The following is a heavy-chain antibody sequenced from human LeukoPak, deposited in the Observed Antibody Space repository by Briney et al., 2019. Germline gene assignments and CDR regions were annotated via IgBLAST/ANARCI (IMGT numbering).Heavy chain of an antibody. CDR3: ARGYSSSWLYYYGMDV. CDR1: GGSFSGYY. V-gene: IGHV4-34*01. CDR2: INHSGST. Sequence: SETLSLTCAVYGGSFSGYYWSWIRQPPGKGLEWIGEINHSGSTNYNPSLKSRVTISVDTSKNQFSLKLSSVTAADTAVYYCARGYSSSWLYYYGMDVWGHGTTVTVSS. D-gene: IGHD6-13*01. J-gene: IGHJ6*02.